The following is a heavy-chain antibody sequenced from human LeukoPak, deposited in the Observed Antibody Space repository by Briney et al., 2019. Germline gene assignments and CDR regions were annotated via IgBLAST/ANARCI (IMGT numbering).Heavy chain of an antibody. D-gene: IGHD6-13*01. V-gene: IGHV5-51*01. CDR3: ARGTIAAAGTRWFDP. Sequence: GESLKISCKGSGYSFTSYWIGWVRQMPGKGLEWMGIIYPGDSDTRYSPSFQGQVTISADKSISTAYLQWSSLKASDTAMYYCARGTIAAAGTRWFDPWGQGTLVTVSS. J-gene: IGHJ5*02. CDR2: IYPGDSDT. CDR1: GYSFTSYW.